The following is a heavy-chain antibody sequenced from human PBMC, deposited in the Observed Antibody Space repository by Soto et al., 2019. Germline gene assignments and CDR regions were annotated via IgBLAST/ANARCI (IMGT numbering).Heavy chain of an antibody. CDR2: IDPRDSYT. CDR1: GYTFTTFW. D-gene: IGHD2-2*01. Sequence: PGESLKISCTGFGYTFTTFWISWVRQMPGRGLEWMGRIDPRDSYTNYSPSFLGHVTISVDKSISTAYLQWGSLKYSDTAMHSCSRLSCSSSTCDSWFDPWRQGTLDTLSS. V-gene: IGHV5-10-1*01. CDR3: SRLSCSSSTCDSWFDP. J-gene: IGHJ5*02.